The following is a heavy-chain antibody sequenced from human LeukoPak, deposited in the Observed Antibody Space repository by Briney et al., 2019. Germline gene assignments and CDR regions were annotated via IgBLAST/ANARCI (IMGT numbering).Heavy chain of an antibody. CDR3: ARGFSGYSSGWYLELTSFDP. D-gene: IGHD6-19*01. CDR1: GGSFSGYY. J-gene: IGHJ5*02. Sequence: QTSETLSLTCAVYGGSFSGYYWSWIRQPPGKGLEWIGEINHSGSTNYNPSLKSRVTISVDTSKNQFSLKLSSVTAADTAVYYCARGFSGYSSGWYLELTSFDPWGQGTLVTVSS. CDR2: INHSGST. V-gene: IGHV4-34*01.